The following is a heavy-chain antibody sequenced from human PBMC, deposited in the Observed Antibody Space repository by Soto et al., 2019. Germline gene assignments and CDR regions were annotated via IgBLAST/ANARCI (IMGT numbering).Heavy chain of an antibody. CDR2: INAGNGNT. D-gene: IGHD3-22*01. CDR3: ARPKDYDDCLDL. Sequence: QVQLVQSGAEVKKHGASVKVSCRASGYAFTRFNIHWVRQAPGQRLEWMGWINAGNGNTKYSQKFQHRVTFTRDTSANTAYMELSSLISEDTAVYYCARPKDYDDCLDLWGQGTLVTVSS. CDR1: GYAFTRFN. J-gene: IGHJ4*02. V-gene: IGHV1-3*01.